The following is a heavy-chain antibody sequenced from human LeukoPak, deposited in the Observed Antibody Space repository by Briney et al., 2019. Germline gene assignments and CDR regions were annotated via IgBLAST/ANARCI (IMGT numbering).Heavy chain of an antibody. D-gene: IGHD3-9*01. CDR2: ISSSSSYI. CDR3: ASSGYFDWLYHLGFHRDY. CDR1: GFTFSSYS. V-gene: IGHV3-21*01. J-gene: IGHJ4*02. Sequence: GGFLRLSCAASGFTFSSYSMNWVRQAPGKGLEWVSSISSSSSYIYYADSVKGRFTISRDNAKNSLYLQMNSLRAEDTAVYYCASSGYFDWLYHLGFHRDYWGQGTLVTVSS.